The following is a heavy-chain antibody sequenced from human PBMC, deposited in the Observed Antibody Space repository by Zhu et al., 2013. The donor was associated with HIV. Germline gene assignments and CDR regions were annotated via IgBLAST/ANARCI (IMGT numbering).Heavy chain of an antibody. CDR2: VDPRNGDT. CDR1: GYPFINYF. J-gene: IGHJ2*01. CDR3: ARDPAPAGSWYFDF. V-gene: IGHV1-2*02. D-gene: IGHD2-2*01. Sequence: QVHLEQSGAEVKKPGASVKVSCKASGYPFINYFLHWVRQAPGQGFEWLGWVDPRNGDTLYSPKFQGRVTMTRDTSSTTSYLELNWLRSDDTAVYFCARDPAPAGSWYFDFWGRGTLVTVSS.